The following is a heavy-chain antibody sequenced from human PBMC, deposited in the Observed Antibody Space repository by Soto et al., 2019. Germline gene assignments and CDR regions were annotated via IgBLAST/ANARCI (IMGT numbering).Heavy chain of an antibody. J-gene: IGHJ6*02. D-gene: IGHD3-3*01. V-gene: IGHV3-64D*06. CDR2: ISSNGGST. CDR3: VKSGPYYDFWSGYYSPYYYGMDV. CDR1: GFTFSSYA. Sequence: GGSLRLSCSASGFTFSSYAMHWVRQAPGKGLEYVSAISSNGGSTYYADSVKGRFTISRDNSKNTLYLQMSSLRAEDTAVYYCVKSGPYYDFWSGYYSPYYYGMDVWGQGTTVTVSS.